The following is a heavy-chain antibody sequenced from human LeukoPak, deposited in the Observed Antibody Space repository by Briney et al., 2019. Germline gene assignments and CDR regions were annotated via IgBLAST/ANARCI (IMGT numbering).Heavy chain of an antibody. CDR1: GFTFSGYA. J-gene: IGHJ4*02. V-gene: IGHV3-23*01. D-gene: IGHD2-2*01. Sequence: PGGSLRLSCAASGFTFSGYAMSWVRQAPGKGLEWVSAISGSGGSAYYADSVKGRFTISRDNSKNTLYLQMNSLRAEDTAVYYCAKAYCSSTSCYQGYWGQGTLVIVSS. CDR2: ISGSGGSA. CDR3: AKAYCSSTSCYQGY.